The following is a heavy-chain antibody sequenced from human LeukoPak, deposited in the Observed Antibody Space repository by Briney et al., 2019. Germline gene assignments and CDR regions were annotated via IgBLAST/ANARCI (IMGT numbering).Heavy chain of an antibody. V-gene: IGHV1-2*02. CDR2: INSNSGAT. Sequence: ASVKVSCKTSGYTFTANYIHWVRQAPGQGLEWVGWINSNSGATRYAQKSHGRVTMTRDTSISTAYMDLSRLTPDDTAVYYCARGFGSSWYDYWGQGTLVTVSS. J-gene: IGHJ4*02. CDR3: ARGFGSSWYDY. CDR1: GYTFTANY. D-gene: IGHD6-13*01.